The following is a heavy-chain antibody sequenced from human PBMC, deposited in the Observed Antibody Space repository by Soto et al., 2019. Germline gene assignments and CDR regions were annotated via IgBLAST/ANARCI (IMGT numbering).Heavy chain of an antibody. Sequence: QVQLQESGPGLVKPSETLSLTCTVSGGSVSSGSYYWSWIRQPPGKGLEWIGYIYYSGSTNYNPSLRSRVTVSVDTSKNQFSLKLSSVTAADTAVYYCARFGYCSSTSCYRNWFDPWGQGTLVTVSS. D-gene: IGHD2-2*03. V-gene: IGHV4-61*01. CDR2: IYYSGST. CDR3: ARFGYCSSTSCYRNWFDP. J-gene: IGHJ5*02. CDR1: GGSVSSGSYY.